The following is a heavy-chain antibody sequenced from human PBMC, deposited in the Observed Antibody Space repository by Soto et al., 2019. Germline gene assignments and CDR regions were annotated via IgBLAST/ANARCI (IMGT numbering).Heavy chain of an antibody. V-gene: IGHV4-4*02. CDR3: ATRGIVGPSY. J-gene: IGHJ4*02. CDR1: DGSINNGDW. CDR2: VYHNGNT. D-gene: IGHD1-26*01. Sequence: QVQLQESGTGLVEPSGTLSLTCNVYDGSINNGDWCSWVRQPPGKGLEWIGEVYHNGNTNYNASLXXRVTVSVDKSRNQFSLRLTSGTPADTAVYYCATRGIVGPSYWGQGTLVTVSS.